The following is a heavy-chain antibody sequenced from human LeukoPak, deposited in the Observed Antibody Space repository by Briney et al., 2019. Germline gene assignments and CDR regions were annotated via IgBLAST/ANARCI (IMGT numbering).Heavy chain of an antibody. CDR1: GGSISSYY. CDR3: ARSVPQPIAARPSYAFDI. V-gene: IGHV4-4*07. D-gene: IGHD6-6*01. CDR2: IYTSGST. J-gene: IGHJ3*02. Sequence: SETLSLTCTVSGGSISSYYWSWIRQPAGKGLEWIGRIYTSGSTNYNPSLKSRVTMSVDTSKNQFSLKLSSVTAADTAVYYCARSVPQPIAARPSYAFDIWGQGTMVTVSS.